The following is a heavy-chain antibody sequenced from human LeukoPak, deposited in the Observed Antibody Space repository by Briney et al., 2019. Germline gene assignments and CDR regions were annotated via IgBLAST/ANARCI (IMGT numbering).Heavy chain of an antibody. Sequence: GGSLRLSCAASGFTFSSSAMTWVRQSPGKGLEWVSTISGSAGSTYYADSVKGRFTISRDNSKNTLYLQMNSLRAEDTAVYYCAKIASSWFGYFQHWGQGTLVTVSS. D-gene: IGHD6-13*01. J-gene: IGHJ1*01. CDR3: AKIASSWFGYFQH. V-gene: IGHV3-23*01. CDR1: GFTFSSSA. CDR2: ISGSAGST.